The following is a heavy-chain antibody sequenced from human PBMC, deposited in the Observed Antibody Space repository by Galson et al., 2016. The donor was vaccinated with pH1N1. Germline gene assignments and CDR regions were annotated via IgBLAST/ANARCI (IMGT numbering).Heavy chain of an antibody. V-gene: IGHV1-2*02. J-gene: IGHJ4*02. Sequence: SVKVSCKASGYSFNVYYMHWVRQAPGQGLEWMGWIAPDSGATSYAQKFQGRVTMTRDTSINRVYMELSRLTSDDTALYYCARILRTLVFDYWGQGTLVTVSS. CDR1: GYSFNVYY. D-gene: IGHD3-9*01. CDR2: IAPDSGAT. CDR3: ARILRTLVFDY.